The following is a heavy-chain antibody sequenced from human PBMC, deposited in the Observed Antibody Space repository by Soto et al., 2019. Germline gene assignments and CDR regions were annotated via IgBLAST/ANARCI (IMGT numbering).Heavy chain of an antibody. J-gene: IGHJ4*02. CDR3: ARDVGPYYDILTGYYMGPLDY. V-gene: IGHV3-33*01. Sequence: QVQLVESGGGVVQPGRSLRLSCAASGFTFSSYGMHWVRQAPGKGLEWVAVIWYDGSNKYYADSVKGRFTISRDNSKNTLYLQMNSLRAEDTAVYYCARDVGPYYDILTGYYMGPLDYWGQGTLVTVSS. D-gene: IGHD3-9*01. CDR2: IWYDGSNK. CDR1: GFTFSSYG.